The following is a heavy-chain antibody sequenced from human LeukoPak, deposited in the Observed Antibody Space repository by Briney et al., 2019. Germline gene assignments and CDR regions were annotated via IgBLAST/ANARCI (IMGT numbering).Heavy chain of an antibody. J-gene: IGHJ4*02. CDR2: ISSSSSYI. CDR1: GFTFSSYS. CDR3: ARDLVFAAVISY. Sequence: PGGSLRLSCAASGFTFSSYSMNWVRQAPGKGLEWVSSISSSSSYIYYADSVKGRFTISRDNAKNSLYLQMNSLRAEDTAVYYCARDLVFAAVISYWGQGTLVTVSS. V-gene: IGHV3-21*01. D-gene: IGHD2-21*01.